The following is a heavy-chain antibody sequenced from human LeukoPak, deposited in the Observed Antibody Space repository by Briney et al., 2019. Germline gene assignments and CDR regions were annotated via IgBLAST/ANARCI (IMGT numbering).Heavy chain of an antibody. CDR3: AKDRTWGLDY. D-gene: IGHD7-27*01. CDR1: GFTVSSNY. CDR2: ISGSGGNT. V-gene: IGHV3-23*01. J-gene: IGHJ4*02. Sequence: GGSLRLSCAASGFTVSSNYMSWVRQAPGKGLEWVSAISGSGGNTYYADSVKGRFTISRDNSKNTLYLQMNSLRAEDTALYYCAKDRTWGLDYWGQGTLVTVSS.